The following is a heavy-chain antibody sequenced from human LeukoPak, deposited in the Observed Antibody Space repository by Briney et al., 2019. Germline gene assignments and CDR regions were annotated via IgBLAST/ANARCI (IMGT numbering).Heavy chain of an antibody. CDR2: IKQDGSEK. CDR1: GFTFSSYW. J-gene: IGHJ4*02. Sequence: GGSLRLSCAASGFTFSSYWMSWVRQAPGKGLEWVANIKQDGSEKYYVDSVKGRFTISRDNAKNSLYLQMNSLRAEDTAVYYCARELISSSSVLLPDYWGQGTLVTVSS. V-gene: IGHV3-7*01. CDR3: ARELISSSSVLLPDY. D-gene: IGHD6-6*01.